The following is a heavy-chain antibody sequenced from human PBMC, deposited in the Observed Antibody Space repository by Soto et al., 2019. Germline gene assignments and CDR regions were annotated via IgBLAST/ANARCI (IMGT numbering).Heavy chain of an antibody. D-gene: IGHD3-10*01. CDR1: GGTFSSYA. CDR3: ARESGTMVRRRDYFDY. CDR2: IIPIFGTA. V-gene: IGHV1-69*01. Sequence: QVQLVQSGAEVKKPGSSVKVSCKASGGTFSSYAISWVRQAPGQGLEWMGGIIPIFGTANYAQKFQGRVTRSADQSTGTAYMELSGLRSEDTAVYYCARESGTMVRRRDYFDYWGQGNLVTVSS. J-gene: IGHJ4*02.